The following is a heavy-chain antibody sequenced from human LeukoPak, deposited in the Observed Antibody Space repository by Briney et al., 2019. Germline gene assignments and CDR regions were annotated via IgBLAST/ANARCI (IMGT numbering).Heavy chain of an antibody. V-gene: IGHV3-74*03. J-gene: IGHJ4*02. D-gene: IGHD3/OR15-3a*01. CDR3: VNEEPGDLWLDY. CDR2: ISNDGSSA. Sequence: GGSLRLSCAASGFTFSKYWMHWVRQAPGKGLVWVSRISNDGSSATYADSVKGRFTISRDNAKNTLYLQMNSLRAEDTAVYFCVNEEPGDLWLDYWGQGTLVTVSS. CDR1: GFTFSKYW.